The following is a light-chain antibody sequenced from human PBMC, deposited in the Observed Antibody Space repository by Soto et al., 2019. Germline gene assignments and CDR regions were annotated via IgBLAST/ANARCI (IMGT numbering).Light chain of an antibody. V-gene: IGLV1-40*01. CDR1: SSNIGTGYD. CDR3: KSYDSSLSGYV. J-gene: IGLJ1*01. Sequence: QSVLTQPPSVSGAPGQRVTISCTGSSSNIGTGYDVHWYQQLPGTAPKLLIYGNTNRPSGVPDRVSGSKSGTSASLAITGLQAEDEADYYCKSYDSSLSGYVFGTGTKLTV. CDR2: GNT.